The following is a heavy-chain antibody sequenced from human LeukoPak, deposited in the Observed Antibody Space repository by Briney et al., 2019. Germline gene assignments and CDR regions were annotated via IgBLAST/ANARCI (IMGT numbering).Heavy chain of an antibody. J-gene: IGHJ6*03. Sequence: GGSLRLSCAASGFTFSSYGMHWVRQAPGKGLEWVAVISYDGSNKYYADSVKGRFTISRDNSKNTPYLQMNSLRADDTAVYYCARTERPVRYETILSHMDVWGKGTTVTVSS. CDR2: ISYDGSNK. CDR3: ARTERPVRYETILSHMDV. CDR1: GFTFSSYG. V-gene: IGHV3-30*03. D-gene: IGHD2-15*01.